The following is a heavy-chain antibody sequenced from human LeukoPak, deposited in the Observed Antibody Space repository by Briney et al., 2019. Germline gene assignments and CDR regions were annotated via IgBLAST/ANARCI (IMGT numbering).Heavy chain of an antibody. J-gene: IGHJ3*02. D-gene: IGHD2-2*01. V-gene: IGHV3-15*01. Sequence: PGGSLRLSCAASGFTFRDAWMTWVRQAPGKGLEWVGRIRSKTDGGTTDYAVSVQGRFTISRDDSKNTLYLQMNSLKTEDTAVYYCTTGRYCSSTSYPRPHDAFDIWGQGTMVTVSS. CDR2: IRSKTDGGTT. CDR1: GFTFRDAW. CDR3: TTGRYCSSTSYPRPHDAFDI.